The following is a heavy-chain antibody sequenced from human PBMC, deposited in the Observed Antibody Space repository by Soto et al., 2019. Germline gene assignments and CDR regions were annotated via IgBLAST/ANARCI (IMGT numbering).Heavy chain of an antibody. CDR3: ARLYTYGYYHFDH. CDR1: GDSISGGNYY. Sequence: PSETLSLTCTVSGDSISGGNYYWTWIRQHPGRGLEWIRYIYYTGTTHYSPSLQSRVTMSVDTSKNQISLTLTSLTPADTAVYFCARLYTYGYYHFDHWGQGTLVTVSS. CDR2: IYYTGTT. D-gene: IGHD3-22*01. J-gene: IGHJ4*02. V-gene: IGHV4-31*03.